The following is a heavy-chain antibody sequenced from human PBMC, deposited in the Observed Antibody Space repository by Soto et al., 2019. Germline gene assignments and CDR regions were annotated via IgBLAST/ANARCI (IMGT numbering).Heavy chain of an antibody. D-gene: IGHD6-19*01. V-gene: IGHV3-23*01. CDR1: GFTFSTYA. Sequence: EVQLLESGGGLVQPGGSLRLSCAASGFTFSTYAMNWVRQAPGKGLEWVSGISGSGDSTYYADSVKGRFTVSRDNSKNTLYLQMNILRAEDMAVFYCAKERSSGWSFDYWGQGTLVTVSS. J-gene: IGHJ4*02. CDR3: AKERSSGWSFDY. CDR2: ISGSGDST.